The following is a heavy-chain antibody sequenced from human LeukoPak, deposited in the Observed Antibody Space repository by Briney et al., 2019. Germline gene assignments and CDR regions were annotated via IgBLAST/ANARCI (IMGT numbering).Heavy chain of an antibody. Sequence: PGGSLRLSCAASGFTVSNNRLSWVRQAPGMGLEWVSTIYSDGNTYYPDSVKGRFTISRDGSKNTLYLQLNSLRTGDTAIYYCVREREGSNSEHWGQGTLVTVSS. D-gene: IGHD1-26*01. J-gene: IGHJ1*01. CDR3: VREREGSNSEH. V-gene: IGHV3-53*01. CDR1: GFTVSNNR. CDR2: IYSDGNT.